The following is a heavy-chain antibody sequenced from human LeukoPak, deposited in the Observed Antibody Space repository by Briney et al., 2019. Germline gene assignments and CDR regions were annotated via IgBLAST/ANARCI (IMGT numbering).Heavy chain of an antibody. J-gene: IGHJ4*02. V-gene: IGHV3-7*01. D-gene: IGHD5-18*01. CDR3: ARGGYTYDI. Sequence: GSLRLSCAAFGFTFTSYWMTWVRQAPGKGLEWVANIKQDGSEKNYVDSVKGRFTISRDNAKNSLYLQMNSLRGEDTAVYYCARGGYTYDIWGQGTLVTVSS. CDR2: IKQDGSEK. CDR1: GFTFTSYW.